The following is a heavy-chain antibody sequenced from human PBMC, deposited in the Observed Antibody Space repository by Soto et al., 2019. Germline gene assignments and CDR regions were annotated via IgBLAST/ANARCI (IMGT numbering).Heavy chain of an antibody. CDR2: ISGSGGST. V-gene: IGHV3-23*01. CDR1: GFTFSSYA. Sequence: EVQLLESGGGLVQPGGSLILSCAASGFTFSSYAMSWVRQAPGKGLEWVSAISGSGGSTYYADSVKGRFTISRDNSKNTLYLQMNNLRAEDTAVYYCPQDLRYFDWATLDYWGQGTLVTVSS. D-gene: IGHD3-9*01. CDR3: PQDLRYFDWATLDY. J-gene: IGHJ4*02.